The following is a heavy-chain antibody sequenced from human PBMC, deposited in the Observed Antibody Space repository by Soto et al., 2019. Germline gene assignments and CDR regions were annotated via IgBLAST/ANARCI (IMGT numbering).Heavy chain of an antibody. J-gene: IGHJ6*02. V-gene: IGHV4-34*01. D-gene: IGHD6-19*01. CDR3: ARGVTYSSGWRPIRGGMDV. Sequence: TLSLTCAVYGGSFSGYYWSWIRQPPGKGLEWIGEINHSGSTNYNPSLKSRVTISVDTSKNQFSLKLSSVTAADTAVYYCARGVTYSSGWRPIRGGMDVWGQGTTVTVSS. CDR1: GGSFSGYY. CDR2: INHSGST.